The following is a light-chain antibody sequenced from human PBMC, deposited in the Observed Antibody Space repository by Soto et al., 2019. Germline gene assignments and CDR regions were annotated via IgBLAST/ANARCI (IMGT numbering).Light chain of an antibody. CDR1: SSDVGSYKL. CDR2: KDT. V-gene: IGLV2-23*01. Sequence: QSALTQPASVSGSPGQSITISCTGTSSDVGSYKLVSWFQQHPGKSPKLMIYKDTERPSGVSDRFSGSKSGSPASLTISGLQAEDEADYYCGSYAGSNTLVFGGGTKLTVL. J-gene: IGLJ2*01. CDR3: GSYAGSNTLV.